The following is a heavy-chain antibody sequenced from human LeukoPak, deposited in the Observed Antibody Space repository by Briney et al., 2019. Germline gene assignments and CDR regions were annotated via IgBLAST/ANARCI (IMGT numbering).Heavy chain of an antibody. CDR3: ARSEAYCGGDCYFPFDY. Sequence: SETLSLTCTVSGYSISSGYYWGWIRQPPGKGLAWIGSFYHGGSTFYNPSLKSRITISVDTSKNQFSLRLSSVTAADTAAYYCARSEAYCGGDCYFPFDYWGQGTLVTVSS. D-gene: IGHD2-21*02. CDR1: GYSISSGYY. V-gene: IGHV4-38-2*02. CDR2: FYHGGST. J-gene: IGHJ4*02.